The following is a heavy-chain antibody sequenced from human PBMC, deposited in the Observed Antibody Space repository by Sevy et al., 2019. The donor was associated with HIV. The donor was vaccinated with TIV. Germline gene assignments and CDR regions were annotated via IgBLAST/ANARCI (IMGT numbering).Heavy chain of an antibody. D-gene: IGHD2-2*01. CDR2: IVVGSGNT. CDR1: GFTFASSA. CDR3: AAGPTVVPAATHYYYYYGMDV. J-gene: IGHJ6*02. V-gene: IGHV1-58*01. Sequence: ASVKVSCKASGFTFASSAVQWVRQARGQRLEWIGWIVVGSGNTNYAQKFQERVTITRDMSTSTAYMELSSLRSVDTAVYYCAAGPTVVPAATHYYYYYGMDVWGQGTTVTVSS.